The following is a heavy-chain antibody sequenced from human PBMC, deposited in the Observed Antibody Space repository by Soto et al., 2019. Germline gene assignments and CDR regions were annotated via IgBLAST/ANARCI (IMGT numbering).Heavy chain of an antibody. CDR1: GFTFSSYS. CDR3: ARDFQYSGYFDY. Sequence: EVQLVESGGGLVQPGGSLRLSCAASGFTFSSYSMNWVRQAPGKGLEWVSYISSGSSTIYYADSVKGRFTISRDNAKNSLYLQMNSLRAEDTAVYYCARDFQYSGYFDYWGQGTLVTVSS. CDR2: ISSGSSTI. J-gene: IGHJ4*02. D-gene: IGHD5-12*01. V-gene: IGHV3-48*01.